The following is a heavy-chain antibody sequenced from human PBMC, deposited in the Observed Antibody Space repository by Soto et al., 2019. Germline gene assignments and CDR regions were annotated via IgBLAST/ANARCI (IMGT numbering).Heavy chain of an antibody. CDR1: GFTFADYA. D-gene: IGHD6-13*01. J-gene: IGHJ1*01. Sequence: SCAASGFTFADYAMHWVRQVPGKGLEWVPGINWNSGSIGYGDSVKGRFAISRDNAKNSLHLQMNSLSAEDTAFYYCVKDESINWYSGHFRHWGQGTLVTVSS. CDR2: INWNSGSI. CDR3: VKDESINWYSGHFRH. V-gene: IGHV3-9*01.